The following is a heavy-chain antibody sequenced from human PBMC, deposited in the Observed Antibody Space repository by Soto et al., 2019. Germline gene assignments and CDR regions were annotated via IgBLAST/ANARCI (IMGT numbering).Heavy chain of an antibody. CDR3: AHVLVVVANYGMDV. CDR1: GFSLSTSAVG. V-gene: IGHV2-5*02. CDR2: IYWDDDK. D-gene: IGHD2-15*01. J-gene: IGHJ6*02. Sequence: QITLKESGPTLVKPTQTLTLTCTSSGFSLSTSAVGVGWIRQPPGKALEWLALIYWDDDKRYSPSLTSRLTITQDTSKNQVVLTMTNIDPVDTATYYCAHVLVVVANYGMDVWGQWPTVTVSS.